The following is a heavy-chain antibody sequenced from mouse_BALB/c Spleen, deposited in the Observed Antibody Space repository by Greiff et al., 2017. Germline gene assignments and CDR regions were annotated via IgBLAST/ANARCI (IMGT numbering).Heavy chain of an antibody. CDR1: GFTFSSYT. V-gene: IGHV5-12-2*01. D-gene: IGHD2-1*01. Sequence: EVQVVESGGGLVQPGGSRKLSCAASGFTFSSYTMSWVRQTPEKRLEWVAYISNGGGSTYYPDTVKGRFTISRDNAKNTLYLQMSSLKSEDTAMYYCARQGGNWFAYWGQGTLVTVSA. CDR3: ARQGGNWFAY. CDR2: ISNGGGST. J-gene: IGHJ3*01.